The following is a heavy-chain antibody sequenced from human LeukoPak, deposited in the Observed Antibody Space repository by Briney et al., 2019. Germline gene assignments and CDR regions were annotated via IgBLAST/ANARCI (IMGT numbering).Heavy chain of an antibody. CDR2: IYPGGSET. Sequence: GGSLKISCKGLGYSFSSYWNAWVRQRPGKGLEWMGIIYPGGSETRYDPSFQGQVTISADSPTSTAYLQWSSLRASDTAMYYCARASRDGYNQNFDHWGQGTLVTVSS. CDR3: ARASRDGYNQNFDH. D-gene: IGHD5-24*01. V-gene: IGHV5-51*04. J-gene: IGHJ4*02. CDR1: GYSFSSYW.